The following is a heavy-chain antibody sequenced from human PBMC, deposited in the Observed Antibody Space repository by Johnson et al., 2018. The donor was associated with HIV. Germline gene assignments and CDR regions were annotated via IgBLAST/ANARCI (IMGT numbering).Heavy chain of an antibody. CDR1: GFTFSDHA. J-gene: IGHJ3*02. Sequence: QVQLVESGGGLVQPGGSLRLSCAASGFTFSDHAMHWVRQAPGKGLERLIVISYDGTNSAFADFLKGRSTISRDNAKSTLYLQMNSLRAEDTAVFYCARDRGYLDAFDIWGQGTMVTVSS. CDR3: ARDRGYLDAFDI. D-gene: IGHD1-26*01. CDR2: ISYDGTNS. V-gene: IGHV3-30-3*01.